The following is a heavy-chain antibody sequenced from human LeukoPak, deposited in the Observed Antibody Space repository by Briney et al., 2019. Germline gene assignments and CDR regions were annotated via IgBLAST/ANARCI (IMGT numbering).Heavy chain of an antibody. Sequence: GASVKVSCKASGYTFTSYYMHWVRQAPGQGLEWMGWINPNSGGTNYAQKFQGRVTMTRDTSISTAYMELSRLRSDDTAVYYCAREIRYYDSSGTDAFDIWGQGTMVTVSS. V-gene: IGHV1-2*02. CDR1: GYTFTSYY. CDR3: AREIRYYDSSGTDAFDI. CDR2: INPNSGGT. D-gene: IGHD3-22*01. J-gene: IGHJ3*02.